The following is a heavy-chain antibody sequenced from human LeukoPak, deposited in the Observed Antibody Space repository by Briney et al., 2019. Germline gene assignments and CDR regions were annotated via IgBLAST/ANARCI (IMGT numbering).Heavy chain of an antibody. D-gene: IGHD3-22*01. Sequence: GGSLRLSCAASGFTFSSYSMNWVRQAPGKGLEWVSSISSSSSYIYYADSVKGRFTISRDNAKNSLYLQMNSLRAEDTAVYYCARDYESSVFSPWYGGQEPLVTVS. CDR2: ISSSSSYI. J-gene: IGHJ4*02. CDR3: ARDYESSVFSPWY. V-gene: IGHV3-21*01. CDR1: GFTFSSYS.